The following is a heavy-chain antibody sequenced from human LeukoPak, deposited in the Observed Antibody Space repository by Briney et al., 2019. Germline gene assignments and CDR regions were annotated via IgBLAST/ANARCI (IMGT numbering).Heavy chain of an antibody. CDR1: GFPFSSYW. J-gene: IGHJ4*02. CDR2: IKQDGSEK. Sequence: GGSLRLSCAASGFPFSSYWMSWVRQAPGKGLEWVANIKQDGSEKYYVDSVKGRFTISRDNAKNSLYLQMNSLRAEDTAVYYCATGYSKYYFDYWGQGTLVTVSS. CDR3: ATGYSKYYFDY. V-gene: IGHV3-7*01. D-gene: IGHD6-13*01.